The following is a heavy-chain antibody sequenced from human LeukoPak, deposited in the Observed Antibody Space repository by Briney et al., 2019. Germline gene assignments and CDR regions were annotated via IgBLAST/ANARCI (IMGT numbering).Heavy chain of an antibody. J-gene: IGHJ3*02. CDR3: ARVFVRVYGADDAFDI. D-gene: IGHD4-17*01. Sequence: PSQTLSLTCAVSGGSISSGGYSWSWIRQPPGKGLEWIGYIYHSGSTYYNPSLKSRVTISVDRSKNQFSLKLSSVTAADTAVYYCARVFVRVYGADDAFDIRGQGTMVTVSS. CDR1: GGSISSGGYS. V-gene: IGHV4-30-2*01. CDR2: IYHSGST.